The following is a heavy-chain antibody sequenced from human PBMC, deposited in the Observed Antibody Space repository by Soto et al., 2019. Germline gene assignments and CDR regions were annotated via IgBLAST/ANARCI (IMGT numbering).Heavy chain of an antibody. V-gene: IGHV3-33*01. D-gene: IGHD1-26*01. CDR3: ASALVGASDSYGLDV. Sequence: PGGSLRLSCAASGLTFSNYGMHWVRQAPGKGLEWVAIIWHEGNNKYYADSVRGRFIISRDNSKNRLYLQMNSLRAEDTAVYYCASALVGASDSYGLDVWGQGTPVTVSS. CDR2: IWHEGNNK. CDR1: GLTFSNYG. J-gene: IGHJ6*02.